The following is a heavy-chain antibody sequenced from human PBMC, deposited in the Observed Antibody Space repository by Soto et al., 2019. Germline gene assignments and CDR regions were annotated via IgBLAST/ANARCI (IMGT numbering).Heavy chain of an antibody. Sequence: ASVKVSCKASGYTFTSYGISWVRQAPGQGLEWMGWISAYNGNTNYAQKLQGRVTMTTDTSTSTAYMELRSLRSDDTAVYYCARPREDFDQPYYYDSSGYSPRYYFDYWGQGTLVTVSS. D-gene: IGHD3-22*01. CDR3: ARPREDFDQPYYYDSSGYSPRYYFDY. J-gene: IGHJ4*02. CDR2: ISAYNGNT. CDR1: GYTFTSYG. V-gene: IGHV1-18*01.